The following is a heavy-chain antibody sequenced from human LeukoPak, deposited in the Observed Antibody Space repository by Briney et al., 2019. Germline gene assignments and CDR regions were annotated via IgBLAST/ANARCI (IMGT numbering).Heavy chain of an antibody. CDR3: ARGRRGWPSDY. CDR2: IYYSGST. J-gene: IGHJ4*02. D-gene: IGHD6-19*01. Sequence: PSETLSLTCTVSGGSISSSSYYWGWIRQPPGKGLEWIGSIYYSGSTYYNPSLKSRVTISVDTSKNQFSLKLSSVTAADTAVYYCARGRRGWPSDYWGQGTLVTVSS. V-gene: IGHV4-39*07. CDR1: GGSISSSSYY.